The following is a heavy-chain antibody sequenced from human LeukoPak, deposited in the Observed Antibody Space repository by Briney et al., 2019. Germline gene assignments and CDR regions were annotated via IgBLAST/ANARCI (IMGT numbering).Heavy chain of an antibody. CDR3: ARDKGDYDTSGSLFVF. CDR2: IKQDGGEI. CDR1: GFTFSRYW. J-gene: IGHJ4*02. V-gene: IGHV3-7*03. D-gene: IGHD3-22*01. Sequence: GGSLRLSCAASGFTFSRYWMSWVRQVPRKGLEWVANIKQDGGEIYYVDSVKGRFTISRDNAKSSLYLQMNSLRAGDTAVYYCARDKGDYDTSGSLFVFGGQGAPVTVSS.